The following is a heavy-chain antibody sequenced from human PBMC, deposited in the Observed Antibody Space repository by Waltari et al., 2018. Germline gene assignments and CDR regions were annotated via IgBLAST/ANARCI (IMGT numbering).Heavy chain of an antibody. J-gene: IGHJ3*02. CDR3: ARETYYYDSSGYLDI. V-gene: IGHV3-48*01. CDR2: ISSSSSTI. Sequence: EVQLVESGGGLVQPGGSLRLSCAASGFTFSSYSMNWVRQAPGKGLEWVSYISSSSSTIYYADSVKGRFTISRDNAKNSRYLQMNSLRAEDTAVYYCARETYYYDSSGYLDIWGQGTMVTVSS. CDR1: GFTFSSYS. D-gene: IGHD3-22*01.